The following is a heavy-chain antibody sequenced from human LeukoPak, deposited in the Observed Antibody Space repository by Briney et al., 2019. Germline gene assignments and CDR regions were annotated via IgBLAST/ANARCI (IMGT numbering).Heavy chain of an antibody. CDR3: ARGQPRYYFDY. CDR2: IYHSGST. J-gene: IGHJ4*02. V-gene: IGHV4-30-2*01. CDR1: GGSISSGGHS. Sequence: SETLSLTCAVSGGSISSGGHSWSWIRQPPGKGLEWIGYIYHSGSTYYNPSLKSRVTISVDRSKNQFSLKLSSVTAADTAVYYCARGQPRYYFDYWGQGTLVTVSS.